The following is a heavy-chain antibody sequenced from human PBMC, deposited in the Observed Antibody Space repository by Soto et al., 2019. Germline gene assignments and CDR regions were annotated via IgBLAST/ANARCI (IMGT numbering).Heavy chain of an antibody. D-gene: IGHD4-17*01. Sequence: PSETLSLTCTVSGGSISSYYWSLIRQPPGKGLEWIGYIYYSGSTNYNPSLKSRVTISVDTSKNQFSLKLSSVTAADTAVYYCARTTVTTGIDYWGQGTLVTVSS. J-gene: IGHJ4*02. CDR1: GGSISSYY. CDR3: ARTTVTTGIDY. CDR2: IYYSGST. V-gene: IGHV4-59*08.